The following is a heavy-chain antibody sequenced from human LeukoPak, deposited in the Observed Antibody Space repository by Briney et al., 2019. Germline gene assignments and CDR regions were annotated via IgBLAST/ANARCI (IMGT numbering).Heavy chain of an antibody. CDR2: IYHSGST. CDR3: AREPKPPAGGQLGIFDS. Sequence: SETLSLTCTVSGYSISSGYYWGWIRQPPGKGLEWIGIIYHSGSTYSNPSLKSRVTISVDTSKNQFSLKLSSVTAADTAVYYCAREPKPPAGGQLGIFDSWGQGVLVTVSS. J-gene: IGHJ4*02. D-gene: IGHD7-27*01. CDR1: GYSISSGYY. V-gene: IGHV4-38-2*02.